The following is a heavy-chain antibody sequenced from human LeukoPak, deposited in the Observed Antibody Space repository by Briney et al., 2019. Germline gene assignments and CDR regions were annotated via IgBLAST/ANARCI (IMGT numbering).Heavy chain of an antibody. J-gene: IGHJ4*02. Sequence: GGSLRLSCEASGLTFDDYAMHWVRQTPGRGLEWVSLISGDGTRVYYAASLQGRFIISRDNAKNTVYLQLNNLRAEDTAVYYCATDDYRGLGYWGQGTLVTVSS. CDR3: ATDDYRGLGY. D-gene: IGHD3/OR15-3a*01. V-gene: IGHV3-43*02. CDR1: GLTFDDYA. CDR2: ISGDGTRV.